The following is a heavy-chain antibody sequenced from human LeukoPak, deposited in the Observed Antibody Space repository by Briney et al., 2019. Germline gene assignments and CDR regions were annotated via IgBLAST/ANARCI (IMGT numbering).Heavy chain of an antibody. CDR2: ISSNGGST. V-gene: IGHV3-64D*06. CDR3: VKSHYGDYAFDI. J-gene: IGHJ3*02. CDR1: GFTFSSYA. Sequence: GGSLRLSCSASGFTFSSYAMHWVHQAPGKGLEYVSAISSNGGSTYYADSVKGRFTISRDNSKNTLYLQMSSLRAGDTAVYYCVKSHYGDYAFDIWGQGTMVTVSS. D-gene: IGHD4-17*01.